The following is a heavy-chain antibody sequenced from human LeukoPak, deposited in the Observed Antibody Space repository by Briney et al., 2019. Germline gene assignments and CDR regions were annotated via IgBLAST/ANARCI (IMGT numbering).Heavy chain of an antibody. D-gene: IGHD6-19*01. Sequence: ASVKFSCKASGYTFTGYYMHWVRQAPGQGLEWMGRINPNSGGTNYAQKFQGRVTMTRDTSISTAYMELSRLRSDDTSVYYCARVSGAVAALPYDYWGQGTLVTVSS. CDR3: ARVSGAVAALPYDY. CDR2: INPNSGGT. V-gene: IGHV1-2*06. CDR1: GYTFTGYY. J-gene: IGHJ4*02.